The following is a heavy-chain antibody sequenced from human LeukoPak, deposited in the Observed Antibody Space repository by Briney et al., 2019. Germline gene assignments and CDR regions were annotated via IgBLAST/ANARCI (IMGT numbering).Heavy chain of an antibody. V-gene: IGHV1-69*06. CDR2: IIPIFGTA. CDR3: ARDRGGSIAAAGTFDY. CDR1: GGTFSSYA. D-gene: IGHD6-13*01. Sequence: SVKVSCKASGGTFSSYAISWVRQPPGQGLEWMGGIIPIFGTANYAQKFQGRVTITADKSTSTAYMELSSLRSEDTAVYCCARDRGGSIAAAGTFDYWGQGTLVTVSS. J-gene: IGHJ4*02.